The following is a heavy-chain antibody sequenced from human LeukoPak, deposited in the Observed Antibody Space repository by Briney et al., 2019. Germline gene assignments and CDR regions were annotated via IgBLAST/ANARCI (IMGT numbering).Heavy chain of an antibody. CDR1: GFTFSSYS. Sequence: QTGGSLRLFCAASGFTFSSYSMNWVRQAPGKGLEWVSAISGSGGSTYYADSVKGRFTISRDNSKNTLYLQMNSLRAEDTAVYYCAKAGMERTIVGATTSFDYWGQGTLVTVSS. CDR3: AKAGMERTIVGATTSFDY. J-gene: IGHJ4*02. V-gene: IGHV3-23*01. D-gene: IGHD1-26*01. CDR2: ISGSGGST.